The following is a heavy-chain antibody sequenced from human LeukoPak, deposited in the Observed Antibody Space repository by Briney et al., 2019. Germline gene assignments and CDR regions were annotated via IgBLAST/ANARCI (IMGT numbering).Heavy chain of an antibody. J-gene: IGHJ5*02. CDR2: IYSSGST. Sequence: SETLSLTCTVSGGSISSYYWSWVRQPAGKGLEWIGRIYSSGSTNYNPSLESRLTMSVDTSNNQVSLKLRSVTAADTAVYYCVRGLYSGSRNWFDPRGQGTLVTVSS. CDR1: GGSISSYY. CDR3: VRGLYSGSRNWFDP. V-gene: IGHV4-4*07. D-gene: IGHD1-26*01.